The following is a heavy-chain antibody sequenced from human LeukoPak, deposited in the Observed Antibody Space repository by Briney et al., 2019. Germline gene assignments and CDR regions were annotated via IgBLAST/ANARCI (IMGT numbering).Heavy chain of an antibody. CDR3: AKVMRYDFWSGGRTFDY. CDR1: GFTFSSYA. CDR2: ISGSGGST. J-gene: IGHJ4*02. V-gene: IGHV3-23*01. Sequence: GSLLLSCAASGFTFSSYAMSWVRQAPGKGLEWVSAISGSGGSTYYADSVKGRFTISRDNSKNTLYLQMNSLRAEDTAVYYCAKVMRYDFWSGGRTFDYWGQGTLVTVSS. D-gene: IGHD3-3*01.